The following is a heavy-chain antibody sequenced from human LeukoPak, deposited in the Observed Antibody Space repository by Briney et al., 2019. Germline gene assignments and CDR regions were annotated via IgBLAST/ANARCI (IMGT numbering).Heavy chain of an antibody. CDR2: INHSGST. D-gene: IGHD3-10*01. Sequence: SETLSLTCAVYGGSFSGYYWSWIRQPPGKGLEWIGEINHSGSTNYNPSLKSRVTISVDASKNQFSLNLSSVTAADTAVYYCARDGKRALMISPRGARPYYFDYWGQGTLVSVSS. CDR3: ARDGKRALMISPRGARPYYFDY. CDR1: GGSFSGYY. V-gene: IGHV4-34*01. J-gene: IGHJ4*02.